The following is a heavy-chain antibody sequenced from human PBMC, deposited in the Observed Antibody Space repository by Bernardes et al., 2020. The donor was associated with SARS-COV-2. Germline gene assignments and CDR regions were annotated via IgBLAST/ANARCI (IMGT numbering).Heavy chain of an antibody. CDR2: IITLFGTT. J-gene: IGHJ4*02. CDR3: ARDSNTGSSPFFDY. Sequence: SVKVSCKASGGTFSSHSMNWVRQAPGQGLEWMGGIITLFGTTDYAQRFQDRVTITADESTNTAYMELSSLRSEDTAVYYCARDSNTGSSPFFDYWGQGTLVTVSS. CDR1: GGTFSSHS. D-gene: IGHD1-26*01. V-gene: IGHV1-69*13.